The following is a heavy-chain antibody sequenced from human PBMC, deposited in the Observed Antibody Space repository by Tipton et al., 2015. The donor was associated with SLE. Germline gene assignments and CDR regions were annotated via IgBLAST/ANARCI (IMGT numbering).Heavy chain of an antibody. J-gene: IGHJ4*02. CDR1: GGSFSGYY. Sequence: TLSLTCAVYGGSFSGYYWGWIRQPPGKGLEWIGHISTSGSTNYNPSFKSRVTISVDTSKNQFSLKLSSVTAADTAVYYCARHRAYSGYDLFYFDYWGQGTLVTVSS. V-gene: IGHV4-59*08. D-gene: IGHD5-12*01. CDR2: ISTSGST. CDR3: ARHRAYSGYDLFYFDY.